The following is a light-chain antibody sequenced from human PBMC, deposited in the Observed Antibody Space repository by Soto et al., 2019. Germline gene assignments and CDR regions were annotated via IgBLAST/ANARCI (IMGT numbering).Light chain of an antibody. CDR2: LNSDGSH. CDR3: QTWGTGTSVV. Sequence: QLVLTQSPSASASLGASVKLTCTLRSGHSSYAIAWHQQQPEKGPRYLMKLNSDGSHSKGDGIPDRFSCSSSGAERYLTISSLQSEDEAYYYCQTWGTGTSVVFGGGTKLTVL. J-gene: IGLJ2*01. CDR1: SGHSSYA. V-gene: IGLV4-69*01.